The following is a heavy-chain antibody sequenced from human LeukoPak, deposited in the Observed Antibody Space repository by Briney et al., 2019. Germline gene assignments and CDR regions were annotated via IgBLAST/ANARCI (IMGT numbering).Heavy chain of an antibody. J-gene: IGHJ4*02. CDR1: GYTFTSYG. D-gene: IGHD6-19*01. V-gene: IGHV1-18*01. CDR2: ISAYNGNT. Sequence: ASVKVSCKASGYTFTSYGISWVRQAPGQGLEWMGWISAYNGNTNYAQKLQGRVTMTRNTSISTAYMELSSLRSEDTAVYYCARGSYSSGWYIPLDYWGQGTLVTVSS. CDR3: ARGSYSSGWYIPLDY.